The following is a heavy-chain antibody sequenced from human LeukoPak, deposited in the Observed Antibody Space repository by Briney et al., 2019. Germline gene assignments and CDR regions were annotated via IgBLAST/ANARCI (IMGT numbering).Heavy chain of an antibody. CDR3: ARVGRDGYNLGYFDY. CDR2: ITGSDASA. Sequence: GGSLRLSCAASGFTLSSYAMGWVRQAPGKGLEWISSITGSDASAYYADSVKGRFTISRDNSKNTLYLQMSSLRAEDTAVYYCARVGRDGYNLGYFDYWGQGTLVTVSS. D-gene: IGHD5-24*01. CDR1: GFTLSSYA. J-gene: IGHJ4*02. V-gene: IGHV3-23*01.